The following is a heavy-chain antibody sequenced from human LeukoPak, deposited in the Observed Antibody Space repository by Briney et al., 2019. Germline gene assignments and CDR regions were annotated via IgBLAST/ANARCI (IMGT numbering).Heavy chain of an antibody. J-gene: IGHJ6*02. V-gene: IGHV4-4*02. CDR1: GGSISSSDW. D-gene: IGHD3-10*01. CDR2: IYHSGST. Sequence: SETLSLTCAESGGSISSSDWWSWVRPPPGKGLEWRGQIYHSGSTNYNPSLKSRVTISVDKSKSQFSLRLNSVNAADTAVYYCARDAPHYYGSGVSCMDVWGQGTTVTVSS. CDR3: ARDAPHYYGSGVSCMDV.